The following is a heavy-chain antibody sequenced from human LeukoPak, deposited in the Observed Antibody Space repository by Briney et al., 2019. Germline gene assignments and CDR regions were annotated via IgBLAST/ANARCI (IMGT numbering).Heavy chain of an antibody. V-gene: IGHV1-46*01. CDR2: INPSGGST. Sequence: ASVKVSCKASGYAFTSYYMHWVRQAPGQGLEWMGIINPSGGSTSYAQKFQDRVTMTRDTSTSTVYMELSSLRSEDTAVHYCASEMATIRGNLYYYYGMDVWGQGTTVTVSS. J-gene: IGHJ6*02. D-gene: IGHD5-24*01. CDR1: GYAFTSYY. CDR3: ASEMATIRGNLYYYYGMDV.